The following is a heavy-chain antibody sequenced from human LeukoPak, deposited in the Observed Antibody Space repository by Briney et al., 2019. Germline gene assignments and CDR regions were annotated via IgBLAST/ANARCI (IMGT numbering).Heavy chain of an antibody. D-gene: IGHD3-22*01. J-gene: IGHJ3*02. Sequence: SVKVSFTASGGTFSSYAISWLRQAPGQGLEWMGGIIPIFGTANYAQKFQGRVTITTDESTSTAYMELSSLRSEDTAVYYCARTDYYDSSGHNAFDIWGQGTMVTVSS. V-gene: IGHV1-69*05. CDR2: IIPIFGTA. CDR3: ARTDYYDSSGHNAFDI. CDR1: GGTFSSYA.